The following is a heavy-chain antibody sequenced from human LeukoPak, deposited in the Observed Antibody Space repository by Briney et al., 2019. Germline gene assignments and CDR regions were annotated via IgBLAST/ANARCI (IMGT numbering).Heavy chain of an antibody. D-gene: IGHD1-26*01. Sequence: PGGSLRLSCAASGFTFSSYWMSWVRQAPGKGLEWVSVIYSGGSTYYADSVKGRFTISRDNSKNTLYLQMNSLRAEDTAVYYCASAEYSGSPPYYYYGMDVWGQGTTVTVSS. V-gene: IGHV3-53*01. CDR2: IYSGGST. CDR1: GFTFSSYW. J-gene: IGHJ6*02. CDR3: ASAEYSGSPPYYYYGMDV.